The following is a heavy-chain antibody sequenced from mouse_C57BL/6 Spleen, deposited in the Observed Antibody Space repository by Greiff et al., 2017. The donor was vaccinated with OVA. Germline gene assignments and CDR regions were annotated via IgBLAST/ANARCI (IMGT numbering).Heavy chain of an antibody. CDR2: IDPSDSYT. Sequence: VQLQQPGAELVMPGASVKLSCKASGYTFTSYWMHWVKQRPGQGLEWIGEIDPSDSYTNYNQKFKGKSTLTVDKSSSTAYMQLSSLTSEDSAVYYCARIEYYGSSPYYFDYWGQGTTLTVSS. D-gene: IGHD1-1*01. V-gene: IGHV1-69*01. J-gene: IGHJ2*01. CDR1: GYTFTSYW. CDR3: ARIEYYGSSPYYFDY.